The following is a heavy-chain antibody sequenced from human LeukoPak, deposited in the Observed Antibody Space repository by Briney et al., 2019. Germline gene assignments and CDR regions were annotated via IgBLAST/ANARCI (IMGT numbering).Heavy chain of an antibody. CDR2: ISGSGGST. CDR1: GFTFSSYG. V-gene: IGHV3-23*01. D-gene: IGHD3-10*01. CDR3: ARAGNYYGRHTNWFDP. Sequence: PGGSLRLSCAASGFTFSSYGMSWVRQAPGKGLGWVSAISGSGGSTYYADSVKGRFTISRDNSKNTLYLQMNSLRAEDTAVYYCARAGNYYGRHTNWFDPWGQGTLVIVSS. J-gene: IGHJ5*02.